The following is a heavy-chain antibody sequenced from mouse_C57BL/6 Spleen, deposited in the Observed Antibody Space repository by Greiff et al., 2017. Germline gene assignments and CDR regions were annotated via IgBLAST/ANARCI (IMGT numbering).Heavy chain of an antibody. D-gene: IGHD3-2*02. V-gene: IGHV1-54*01. Sequence: QVQLQQSGAELVRPGTSVKVSCKASGYSFTNYLIEWVKQRPGQGLEWIGVINPGSGGTNYNEKFKGKATLTADKSSSTAYMQLSSLTSEDSAVYFCAIDSSGYDYWGQGTTLTVSS. CDR1: GYSFTNYL. CDR2: INPGSGGT. J-gene: IGHJ2*01. CDR3: AIDSSGYDY.